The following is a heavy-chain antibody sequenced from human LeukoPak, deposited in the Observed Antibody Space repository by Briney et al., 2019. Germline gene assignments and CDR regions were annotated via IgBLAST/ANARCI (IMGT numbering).Heavy chain of an antibody. CDR3: ARVSLGSSWYDNWFDP. CDR2: IYYSGST. Sequence: PYETLSLTCTVSGGAISSYYWSWIRQPPGKGLEWIGYIYYSGSTNYNPSLKSRVTISVDTSKIYFSLKLSSVFAEDTAVYNCARVSLGSSWYDNWFDPWGQGTLVTVSS. D-gene: IGHD6-13*01. J-gene: IGHJ5*02. V-gene: IGHV4-59*01. CDR1: GGAISSYY.